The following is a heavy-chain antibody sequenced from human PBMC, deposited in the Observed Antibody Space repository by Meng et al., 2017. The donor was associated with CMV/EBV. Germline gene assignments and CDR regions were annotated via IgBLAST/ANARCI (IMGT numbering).Heavy chain of an antibody. D-gene: IGHD3-3*02. V-gene: IGHV4-61*01. CDR1: GGSVSRGSYY. CDR3: ARLLLAGDAFDI. Sequence: SETLSLTCTVSGGSVSRGSYYWSWLRPPPGPGLEWLGYISYRGSPHSNPSLKSQVTISVDKSKHPFSLTLSSVTAADTAVYYCARLLLAGDAFDIWGQGTMVTVSS. CDR2: ISYRGSP. J-gene: IGHJ3*02.